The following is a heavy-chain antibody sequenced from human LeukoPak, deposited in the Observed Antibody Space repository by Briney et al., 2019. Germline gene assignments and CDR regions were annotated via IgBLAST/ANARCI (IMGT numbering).Heavy chain of an antibody. Sequence: PGGSLRLSCTASGFTFGDYAMSWFRQAPGKGLERVGFIRSKAYGGTTEYAASVKGRFTISRDDSKIIAYLQMNSLKTEDTAVYYCTRLGRFGDPTLDYWRQGTLVTVSS. CDR3: TRLGRFGDPTLDY. CDR1: GFTFGDYA. V-gene: IGHV3-49*03. D-gene: IGHD3-10*01. J-gene: IGHJ4*02. CDR2: IRSKAYGGTT.